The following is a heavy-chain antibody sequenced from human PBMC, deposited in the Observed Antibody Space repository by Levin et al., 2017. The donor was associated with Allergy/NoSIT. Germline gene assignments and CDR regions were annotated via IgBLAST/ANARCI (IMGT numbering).Heavy chain of an antibody. CDR2: IYWDDDK. J-gene: IGHJ3*02. V-gene: IGHV2-5*02. CDR3: AHRPQTVAAPGTPYAFDI. CDR1: GFSLSTSGVG. D-gene: IGHD6-13*01. Sequence: SGPTLVKPTQTLTLTCTFSGFSLSTSGVGVGWIRPPPGKALEWLALIYWDDDKRYSPSLKSRLTITKDTSKNQVVLTMTNMDPVDTATYYCAHRPQTVAAPGTPYAFDIWGQGTMVTVSS.